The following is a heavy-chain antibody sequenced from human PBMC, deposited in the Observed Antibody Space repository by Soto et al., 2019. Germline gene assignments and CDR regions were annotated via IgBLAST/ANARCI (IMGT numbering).Heavy chain of an antibody. CDR2: INHSGST. V-gene: IGHV4-34*01. CDR3: ARGGYSSSWYGGRAFDI. D-gene: IGHD6-13*01. CDR1: GGSFSGYY. Sequence: QVQLQQWGAGLLKPSETLSLTCAVYGGSFSGYYWSWIRQPPGKGLEWIGEINHSGSTNYNPSLKGRVTIAVDTSKHQYSLELSSVAAADRAVYYCARGGYSSSWYGGRAFDIWGQGTMVPGSS. J-gene: IGHJ3*02.